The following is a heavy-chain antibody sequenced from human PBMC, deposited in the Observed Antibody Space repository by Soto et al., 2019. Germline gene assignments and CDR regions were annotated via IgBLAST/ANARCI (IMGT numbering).Heavy chain of an antibody. CDR1: GGTFSSYA. CDR3: ARDLGNYDFWSGYYPPDGMDV. V-gene: IGHV1-69*13. D-gene: IGHD3-3*01. CDR2: IIPIFGTA. Sequence: SVKVSCKASGGTFSSYAISWVRQAPGQGLEWMGGIIPIFGTANYAQKFQGRVTITADESTSTAYTELSSLRSEDTAVYYCARDLGNYDFWSGYYPPDGMDVWGQGTTVTVS. J-gene: IGHJ6*02.